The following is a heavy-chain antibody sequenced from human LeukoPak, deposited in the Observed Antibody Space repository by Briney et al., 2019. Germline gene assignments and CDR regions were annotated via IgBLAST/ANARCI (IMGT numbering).Heavy chain of an antibody. V-gene: IGHV3-9*01. CDR2: ISWNSGSI. Sequence: GGSLRLSCAASGFTFDDYAMHWVRQAPGKGLEWVSGISWNSGSIGYADSVKGRFTISRDNAKNSLYLQMNSLRAEDTALYYCAKAPYYYGSGSIPSAFDIRGQGTMVTVSS. CDR1: GFTFDDYA. J-gene: IGHJ3*02. D-gene: IGHD3-10*01. CDR3: AKAPYYYGSGSIPSAFDI.